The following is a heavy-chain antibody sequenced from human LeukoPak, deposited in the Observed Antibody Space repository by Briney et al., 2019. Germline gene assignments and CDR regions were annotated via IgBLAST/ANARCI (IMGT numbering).Heavy chain of an antibody. CDR3: TRSGATVSGWHFPYDY. V-gene: IGHV3-49*04. D-gene: IGHD6-19*01. CDR2: IRSKSYGGTT. J-gene: IGHJ4*02. Sequence: PGRSLRLSCTASGFTFGDYAMSWVRQAPGKGLEWVGFIRSKSYGGTTEYAASVKGIFTISRDDSKSIAYLQMNSLKTEDTAVYYCTRSGATVSGWHFPYDYWGQGTLVTVSS. CDR1: GFTFGDYA.